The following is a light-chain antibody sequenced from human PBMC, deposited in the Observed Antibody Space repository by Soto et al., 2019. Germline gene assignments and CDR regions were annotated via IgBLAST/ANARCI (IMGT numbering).Light chain of an antibody. J-gene: IGKJ1*01. CDR2: GAS. CDR1: QTVRSN. CDR3: QQYNGWPPIT. Sequence: EIVLTQSPATLSLSPGDRATLSCRASQTVRSNVAWYQQRPGQAPRLLISGASTRATGIPARFSGSGSGTGFTLTISRLQSEDVAFYHWQQYNGWPPITFGQGTKVDIK. V-gene: IGKV3-15*01.